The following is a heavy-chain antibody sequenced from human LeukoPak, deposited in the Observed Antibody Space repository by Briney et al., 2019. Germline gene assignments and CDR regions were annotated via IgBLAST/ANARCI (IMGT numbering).Heavy chain of an antibody. CDR2: ISHDGNNT. J-gene: IGHJ4*02. Sequence: GGSLRLSCAASGFTFSSYAMHWVRQAPGKGLEWVALISHDGNNTYYADSVEGRFTISRDNSRNTLYLQMNNLRTEDTAVYYCASPYYYDGSSYYHFFDHWGQGTLVTVSS. CDR1: GFTFSSYA. D-gene: IGHD3-22*01. V-gene: IGHV3-30*04. CDR3: ASPYYYDGSSYYHFFDH.